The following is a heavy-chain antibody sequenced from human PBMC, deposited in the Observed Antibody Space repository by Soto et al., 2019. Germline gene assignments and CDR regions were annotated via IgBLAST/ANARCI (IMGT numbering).Heavy chain of an antibody. CDR1: GGTCRGYY. Sequence: SETLSLTCAVYGGTCRGYYWSWIRQPPGKGLEWIGEINHSGSTNYNPSLKSRVTISVDTSKNQFSLKLSSVTAADTAVYYCANKVGATTGDYWGQGTLVTVSS. CDR3: ANKVGATTGDY. CDR2: INHSGST. D-gene: IGHD1-26*01. J-gene: IGHJ4*02. V-gene: IGHV4-34*08.